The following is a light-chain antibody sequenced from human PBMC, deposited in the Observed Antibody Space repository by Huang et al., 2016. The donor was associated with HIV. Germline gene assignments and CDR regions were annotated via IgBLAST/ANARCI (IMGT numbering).Light chain of an antibody. J-gene: IGKJ1*01. CDR3: HHYGGSSWT. CDR2: GTS. Sequence: DIVLTQSPGTLSLSPGRGATLSCRASQSVSTYYLAWYQQKPGQAPRLLIHGTSTRATGRSDRFSGSGSGTDFTLTISRLEPEDSAVYYCHHYGGSSWTFGLGTKVEIK. V-gene: IGKV3-20*01. CDR1: QSVSTYY.